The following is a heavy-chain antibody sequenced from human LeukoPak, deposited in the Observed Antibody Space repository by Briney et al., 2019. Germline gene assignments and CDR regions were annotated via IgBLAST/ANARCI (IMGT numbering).Heavy chain of an antibody. CDR3: ARAAMVTGSDY. V-gene: IGHV4-30-2*01. CDR2: IYHSGST. CDR1: GGSISSGGYS. Sequence: SQTLSLTCAVSGGSISSGGYSWSWIRQPPGKGLEWIGYIYHSGSTYYNPSLKSRVTISVDRSKNQFSLKLSSVTAADTAMYYCARAAMVTGSDYWGQGTLVTVSS. J-gene: IGHJ4*02. D-gene: IGHD5-18*01.